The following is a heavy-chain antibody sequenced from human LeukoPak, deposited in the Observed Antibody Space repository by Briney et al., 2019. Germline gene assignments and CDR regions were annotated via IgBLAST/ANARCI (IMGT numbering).Heavy chain of an antibody. CDR2: IYSSGST. V-gene: IGHV4-59*01. CDR1: AGSMINYY. D-gene: IGHD3-22*01. J-gene: IGHJ1*01. CDR3: ARLSSGRPHEYFQH. Sequence: PSETLSLTCTVSAGSMINYYWSWVRQPPGKGLEWIAYIYSSGSTNYNPSLKSRATISLDTSKNQFSLKLTSVTAADTAVYYCARLSSGRPHEYFQHWGQGTLVTVSS.